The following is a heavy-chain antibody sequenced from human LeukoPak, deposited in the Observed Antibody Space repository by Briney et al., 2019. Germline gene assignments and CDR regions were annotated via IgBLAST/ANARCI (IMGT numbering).Heavy chain of an antibody. V-gene: IGHV3-66*01. CDR1: GFTLSSNY. Sequence: GGSLKLSCAASGFTLSSNYVGWVRQAPGKGLEWVSHIYSSGNTYHADPVKGRFTISRDTSENMVFLQMNSLRAEDTAVYYCAKGGGSGKYYFDYWGQGTLVTVSS. CDR2: IYSSGNT. J-gene: IGHJ4*02. CDR3: AKGGGSGKYYFDY. D-gene: IGHD3-16*01.